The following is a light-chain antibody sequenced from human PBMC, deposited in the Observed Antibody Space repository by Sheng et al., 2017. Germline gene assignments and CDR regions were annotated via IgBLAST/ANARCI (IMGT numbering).Light chain of an antibody. CDR1: QSISSW. J-gene: IGKJ2*01. CDR2: KAS. Sequence: DFQMTQSPSTLSASIGDRVTITCWASQSISSWLAWYQQKPGKAPELLIFKASSLESGVPSRFSGSGSGTEFTLTISSLQPDDFATYYCQQYDSSSKYNFGQGTKLEIK. CDR3: QQYDSSSKYN. V-gene: IGKV1-5*03.